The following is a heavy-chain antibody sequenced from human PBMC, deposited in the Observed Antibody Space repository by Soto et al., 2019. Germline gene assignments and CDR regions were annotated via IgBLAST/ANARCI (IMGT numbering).Heavy chain of an antibody. CDR2: IYYSGST. Sequence: QVQLQESGPGLVKPSQTLSLTCTVSGGSISSGDYYWSWIRQPPGKGLEWIGYIYYSGSTYYNPSLKSRVTISVDTSKNQCSLKLRSVTDADTAVYYCARGGGYYDSSGYYRYFDLWGRGTMVTVSS. D-gene: IGHD3-22*01. CDR1: GGSISSGDYY. J-gene: IGHJ2*01. CDR3: ARGGGYYDSSGYYRYFDL. V-gene: IGHV4-30-4*01.